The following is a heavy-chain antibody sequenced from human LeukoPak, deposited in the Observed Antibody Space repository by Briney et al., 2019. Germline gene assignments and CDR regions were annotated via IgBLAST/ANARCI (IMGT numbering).Heavy chain of an antibody. V-gene: IGHV3-23*01. CDR3: AKNRGTGMAFYDY. D-gene: IGHD5-18*01. J-gene: IGHJ4*02. Sequence: GGSLRLSCAASGFTFSTYAMTWVRRAPGKGLEWVSAISPSGGHIYYADSVKGRFTSSRDNSESTLFLQMNNLRAEDTAIYYCAKNRGTGMAFYDYWGQGTQVTVSS. CDR1: GFTFSTYA. CDR2: ISPSGGHI.